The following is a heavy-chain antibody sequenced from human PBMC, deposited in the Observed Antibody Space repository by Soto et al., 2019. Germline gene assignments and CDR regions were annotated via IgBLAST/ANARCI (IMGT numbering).Heavy chain of an antibody. Sequence: GGSLRLSCAASGFICSSYDISWVRQAPGKGLEWVSTILVDGRTFYVDSVEGRFTISRDSSQNTVYLQMNSLTAGDTALYYCAKATATGGGAFDICGQGTMVTVSS. J-gene: IGHJ3*02. V-gene: IGHV3-23*01. CDR3: AKATATGGGAFDI. CDR1: GFICSSYD. D-gene: IGHD2-8*02. CDR2: ILVDGRT.